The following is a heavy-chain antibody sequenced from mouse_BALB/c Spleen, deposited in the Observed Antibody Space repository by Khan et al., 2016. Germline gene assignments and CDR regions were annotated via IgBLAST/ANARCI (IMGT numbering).Heavy chain of an antibody. CDR3: TSSGPFYFDY. J-gene: IGHJ2*01. V-gene: IGHV3-2*02. Sequence: VQLKESGPGLVKPSQSLSLTCTVTGYSITSDYAWNWIRQFPGNKLEWMGYISYSGSTSYNPSLKSRIPITRDTSKNPFFLQLHSVTTEDTAAYYGTSSGPFYFDYWGQGTTLTGSS. CDR1: GYSITSDYA. D-gene: IGHD4-1*01. CDR2: ISYSGST.